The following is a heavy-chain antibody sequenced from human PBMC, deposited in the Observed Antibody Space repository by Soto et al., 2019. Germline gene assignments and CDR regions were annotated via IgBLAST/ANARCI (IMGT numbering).Heavy chain of an antibody. Sequence: HPGGSLRLSCAASGFTFANYAMSWARQAPGKGLEWVSTISGSGVRIYYADSVKGRFTISRDNSKNTLDLQMNSLRAEDTAIYYCAKDHAREQFVRGENWFDSWGQGTLVTVSS. CDR2: ISGSGVRI. CDR3: AKDHAREQFVRGENWFDS. D-gene: IGHD6-6*01. J-gene: IGHJ5*01. V-gene: IGHV3-23*01. CDR1: GFTFANYA.